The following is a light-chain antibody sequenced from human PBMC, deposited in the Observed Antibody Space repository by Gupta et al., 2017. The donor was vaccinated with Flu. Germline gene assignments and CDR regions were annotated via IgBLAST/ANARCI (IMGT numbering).Light chain of an antibody. CDR2: TAS. CDR3: QQSYNTPRT. Sequence: GDRVTITCRTRQSISRYVNWYQQKPGKAPILLIYTASRLQSGVPSRFSGSGSGTEFTLTISSLQPEDCATYYCQQSYNTPRTFGQGTKLEI. J-gene: IGKJ2*01. V-gene: IGKV1-39*01. CDR1: QSISRY.